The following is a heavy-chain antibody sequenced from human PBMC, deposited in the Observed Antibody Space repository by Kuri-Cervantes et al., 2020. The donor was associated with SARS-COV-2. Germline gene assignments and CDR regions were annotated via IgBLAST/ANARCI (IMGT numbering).Heavy chain of an antibody. Sequence: GGSLRLSCAASGFTFSSYGMHWVRQAPGKGLEWVAVIWYDGSNKYYADSVKGRFTISRDNSKNTLYLQMNSLRAEDTAVYYCARGPYSGSTFDYWGQGTLVTVSS. V-gene: IGHV3-33*01. CDR3: ARGPYSGSTFDY. J-gene: IGHJ4*02. CDR2: IWYDGSNK. CDR1: GFTFSSYG. D-gene: IGHD6-6*01.